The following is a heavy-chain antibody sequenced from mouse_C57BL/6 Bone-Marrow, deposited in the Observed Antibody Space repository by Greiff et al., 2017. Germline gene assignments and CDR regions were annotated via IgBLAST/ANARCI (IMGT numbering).Heavy chain of an antibody. CDR1: GFTFSNYW. V-gene: IGHV6-3*01. CDR2: IRLKSDNYAT. J-gene: IGHJ2*01. Sequence: EVKLMESGGGLVQPGGSMKLSCVASGFTFSNYWMNWVRQSPEKGLEWVAQIRLKSDNYATHYAESVKGRFTISRDDSKSSVDVQMNNLRAEDTGFYYCTMVTSDYWGQGTTLTVSS. D-gene: IGHD2-2*01. CDR3: TMVTSDY.